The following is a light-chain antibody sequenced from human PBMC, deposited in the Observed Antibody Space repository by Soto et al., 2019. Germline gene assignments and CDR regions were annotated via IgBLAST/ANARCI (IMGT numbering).Light chain of an antibody. Sequence: QSALTQPRSVSGSPGQSVTISCTGTSSDVGAYNYVSWYQQHPDKAPKVMIYDVSKRPSGVPDRFSGSKSANTASLTISGLQAEDEADYYCCSYAGSYSYGFGTGTKLTVL. CDR1: SSDVGAYNY. J-gene: IGLJ1*01. CDR2: DVS. V-gene: IGLV2-11*01. CDR3: CSYAGSYSYG.